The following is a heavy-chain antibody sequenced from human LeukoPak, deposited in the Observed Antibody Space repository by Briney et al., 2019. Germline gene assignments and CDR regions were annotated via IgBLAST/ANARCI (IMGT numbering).Heavy chain of an antibody. D-gene: IGHD5-18*01. Sequence: GGSLRLSCAASGFTFSSYAMHWVRQAPGKGLEWVALISFDGSNKYYADSVKGRFTISRDNSKNTLYLQMNSLRAEDTAVYSCARDIDSYGFDFWGQGTLVTVSS. V-gene: IGHV3-30*04. CDR3: ARDIDSYGFDF. CDR2: ISFDGSNK. J-gene: IGHJ4*02. CDR1: GFTFSSYA.